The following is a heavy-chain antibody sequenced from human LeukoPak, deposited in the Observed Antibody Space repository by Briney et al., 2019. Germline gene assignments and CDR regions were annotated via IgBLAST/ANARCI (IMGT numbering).Heavy chain of an antibody. CDR2: INHSGST. D-gene: IGHD3-3*01. Sequence: PSETLSLTCAVYGGPFSGYYWSWIRQPPGKGLEWIGDINHSGSTNYNPSLKSRVTISVDTSKNQFSLKLSSVTAADTAVYYCARGRGIFGVVIRIYYFDYWGQGTLVTVSS. V-gene: IGHV4-34*01. CDR3: ARGRGIFGVVIRIYYFDY. J-gene: IGHJ4*02. CDR1: GGPFSGYY.